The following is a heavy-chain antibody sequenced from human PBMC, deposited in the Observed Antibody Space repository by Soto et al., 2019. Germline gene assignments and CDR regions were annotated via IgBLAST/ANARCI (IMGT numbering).Heavy chain of an antibody. Sequence: EVPLVESGGGLVQPGGSLRLSCAASGFTFSRYWMHWVRQAPGKGLVWVSRINSDESSTSYADSVKGRFTISRDNAKHTLFLQMNSLRGEDTAVYYGARGRGDYGDYGYWGQGTLVTVSS. CDR2: INSDESST. V-gene: IGHV3-74*01. CDR1: GFTFSRYW. CDR3: ARGRGDYGDYGY. D-gene: IGHD4-17*01. J-gene: IGHJ4*02.